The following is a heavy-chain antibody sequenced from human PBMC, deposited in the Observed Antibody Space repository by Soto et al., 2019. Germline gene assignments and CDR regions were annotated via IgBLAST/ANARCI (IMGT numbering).Heavy chain of an antibody. CDR3: AAATTWNFHFPY. J-gene: IGHJ4*02. CDR1: GFTISTHG. CDR2: IWYDGSNK. Sequence: QAQLVESGGGVVQPGTSLRLSCAASGFTISTHGMHWVRQAPGKGLDWLANIWYDGSNKFYAESVKGRFSISKDNSKNTLYLQMSSLRAEDTAVYYCAAATTWNFHFPYGGQGTQVTVSS. D-gene: IGHD1-7*01. V-gene: IGHV3-33*03.